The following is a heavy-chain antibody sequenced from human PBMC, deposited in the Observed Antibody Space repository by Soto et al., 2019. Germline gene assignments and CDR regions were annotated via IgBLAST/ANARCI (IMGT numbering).Heavy chain of an antibody. Sequence: ASVKVSCKASGYTFINYYIHWVRQAPGQGLEWMGWVNPRSGDTNYAQKFQGRVTMTRDTSISTAYMELSRLRSDDTAVYYCARQLAYCGGDCYTEPIEYWGQGTLVT. V-gene: IGHV1-2*02. CDR2: VNPRSGDT. J-gene: IGHJ4*02. CDR1: GYTFINYY. D-gene: IGHD2-21*02. CDR3: ARQLAYCGGDCYTEPIEY.